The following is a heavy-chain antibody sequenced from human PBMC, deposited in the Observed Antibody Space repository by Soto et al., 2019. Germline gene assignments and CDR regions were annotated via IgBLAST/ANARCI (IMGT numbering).Heavy chain of an antibody. V-gene: IGHV5-10-1*01. CDR2: IDPSDSYT. Sequence: GESLKISRKGSGYSFTSYWITWVRQMPGKGLEWMGRIDPSDSYTNYSPSFQGHVTISADKSISTAYLQWSSLKASDTAMYYCARLYCSGGSCYAPFDYWGQGALVTVSS. D-gene: IGHD2-15*01. J-gene: IGHJ4*02. CDR1: GYSFTSYW. CDR3: ARLYCSGGSCYAPFDY.